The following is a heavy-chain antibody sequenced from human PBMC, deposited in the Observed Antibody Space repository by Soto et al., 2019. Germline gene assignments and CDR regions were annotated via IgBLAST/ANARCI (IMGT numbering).Heavy chain of an antibody. CDR1: GFTFSNCA. CDR3: AKRQFALLGDESHFDY. Sequence: PGGSLRLSCAASGFTFSNCAMSWVRQAPGKGLEWVSSISGSGGSTYYADSVKGRFTISRDNSKSTLYLQMNSLRAEDTALYYCAKRQFALLGDESHFDYWGQGTLVTVSS. D-gene: IGHD2-21*01. J-gene: IGHJ4*02. V-gene: IGHV3-23*01. CDR2: ISGSGGST.